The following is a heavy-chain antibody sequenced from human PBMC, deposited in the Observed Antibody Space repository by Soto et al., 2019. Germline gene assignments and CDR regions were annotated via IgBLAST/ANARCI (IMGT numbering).Heavy chain of an antibody. Sequence: ASVKVSCKASGGTFSSYAISWVRQAAGQGLVWMGWMNPNSGNRGYAQKFQDRVTMTRDTSISTAYMELSDLRSEDTAVYYCAGGQYFSDSSGYNDYWGQGTQVTVSS. D-gene: IGHD3-22*01. CDR2: MNPNSGNR. CDR1: GGTFSSYA. CDR3: AGGQYFSDSSGYNDY. V-gene: IGHV1-8*02. J-gene: IGHJ4*02.